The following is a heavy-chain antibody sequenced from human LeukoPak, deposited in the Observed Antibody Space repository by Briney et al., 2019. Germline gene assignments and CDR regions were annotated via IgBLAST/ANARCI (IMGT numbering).Heavy chain of an antibody. CDR2: ISNNGDS. D-gene: IGHD5-24*01. J-gene: IGHJ4*02. Sequence: SETLSLTCAVYAYSISDGYFWAWIRQPPGKALELIGYISNNGDSNYNPSLKSRVTMSLDTSKNQLSLRLTSVTAADTAVYFCTRGTREPDFWGQGTLVTVSS. CDR1: AYSISDGYF. V-gene: IGHV4-61*08. CDR3: TRGTREPDF.